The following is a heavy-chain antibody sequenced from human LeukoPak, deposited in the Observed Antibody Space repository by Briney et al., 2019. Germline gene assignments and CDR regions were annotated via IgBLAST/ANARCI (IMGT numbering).Heavy chain of an antibody. J-gene: IGHJ4*02. CDR2: SGGSGGRT. CDR1: GFTFDDYA. D-gene: IGHD6-19*01. Sequence: GGSLRLSCAASGFTFDDYAMHWVRQAPGKGLEWVASSGGSGGRTHYADSVKGRFTISRDNSENTVYLQMNSPRADDTAVYYCAKTTAGYSSGRYPGWPVDYWGQGTLVTVSS. V-gene: IGHV3-23*01. CDR3: AKTTAGYSSGRYPGWPVDY.